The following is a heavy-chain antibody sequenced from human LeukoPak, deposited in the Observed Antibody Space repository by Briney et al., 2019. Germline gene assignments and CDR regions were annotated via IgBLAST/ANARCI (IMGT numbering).Heavy chain of an antibody. CDR2: IPYDGTNE. Sequence: PGGSLTLSCAASGFTFSSYPMHWVRQAPGKGLQWVALIPYDGTNEYYGDSVKGRFTISRDNSKNTLYLQMDSLRAEDTAVYYCARDRYTVVSWYFGFWGRGIPVTVSS. V-gene: IGHV3-30*04. CDR3: ARDRYTVVSWYFGF. J-gene: IGHJ2*01. CDR1: GFTFSSYP. D-gene: IGHD4-23*01.